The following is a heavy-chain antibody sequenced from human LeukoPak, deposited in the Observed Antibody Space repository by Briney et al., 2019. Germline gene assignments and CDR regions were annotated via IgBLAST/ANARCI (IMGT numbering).Heavy chain of an antibody. D-gene: IGHD6-19*01. J-gene: IGHJ5*02. CDR2: ISSSSSYI. CDR3: ARDSGSGRPHRLWFDP. CDR1: GFTFSSYS. Sequence: TGGSLRLSCAASGFTFSSYSMNWVRQAPGKGLEWVSSISSSSSYIYYADSVKGRFTITRDNAKNSLYLQMNSLRAEDTAVYYCARDSGSGRPHRLWFDPWGQGTLVTVSS. V-gene: IGHV3-21*01.